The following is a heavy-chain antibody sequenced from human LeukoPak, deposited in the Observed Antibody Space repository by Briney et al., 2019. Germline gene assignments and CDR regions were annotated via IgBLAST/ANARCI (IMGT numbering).Heavy chain of an antibody. CDR2: TYYRSKWYN. D-gene: IGHD1-1*01. J-gene: IGHJ4*02. V-gene: IGHV6-1*01. CDR3: AREVRWNDDGCDY. Sequence: SQTLSLTCAIPGDSVSSNSAAWNWIRQSPSRGLEWLGRTYYRSKWYNDYAVSVKSRITIKPATSKNQFSLQLSSVTPEDPAVYDCAREVRWNDDGCDYWGQGTLVTVSS. CDR1: GDSVSSNSAA.